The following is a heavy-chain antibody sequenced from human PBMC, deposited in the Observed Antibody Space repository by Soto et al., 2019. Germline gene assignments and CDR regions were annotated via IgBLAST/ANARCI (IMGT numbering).Heavy chain of an antibody. Sequence: QVQLVESGGALVKPGGSLRLSCAASGFSFRDYYMSWIRQAPGKGLEWISYINGSGNTIYYADSVKGRFIISRDNAKNSLFLQMNSLRADDTAVYYCARDRLPMVVVVMGWFDPWGQGTLVTVSS. CDR3: ARDRLPMVVVVMGWFDP. V-gene: IGHV3-11*01. CDR2: INGSGNTI. CDR1: GFSFRDYY. D-gene: IGHD3-22*01. J-gene: IGHJ5*02.